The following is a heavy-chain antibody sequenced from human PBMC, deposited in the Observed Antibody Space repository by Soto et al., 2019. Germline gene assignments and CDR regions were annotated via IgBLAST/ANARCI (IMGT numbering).Heavy chain of an antibody. Sequence: PSETLSLTCAVSGYSISSGYYWGWIWQPQGKGLAWIVSIYHSGSTYYNPSLKSRVTLSGDTSKNQLSLKLSSVPGGDTAVYYSASEYSSCWFYRGQRTLVTVSS. D-gene: IGHD6-19*01. CDR3: ASEYSSCWFY. CDR1: GYSISSGYY. J-gene: IGHJ1*01. V-gene: IGHV4-38-2*01. CDR2: IYHSGST.